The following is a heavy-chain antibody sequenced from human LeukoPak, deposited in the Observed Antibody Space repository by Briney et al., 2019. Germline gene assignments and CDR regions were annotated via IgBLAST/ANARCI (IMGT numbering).Heavy chain of an antibody. V-gene: IGHV4-31*03. J-gene: IGHJ5*02. Sequence: SETLSLSCTVSGGSISSGGYYWSCIRQHPGKGLEWIGYVYYSGSTYYNPSLKSRVTISVDTSKNQFSLKLSSVTAADTAVYSCARAVLPAAQFVPWGQGTLVTVSS. CDR1: GGSISSGGYY. CDR3: ARAVLPAAQFVP. CDR2: VYYSGST. D-gene: IGHD3-10*01.